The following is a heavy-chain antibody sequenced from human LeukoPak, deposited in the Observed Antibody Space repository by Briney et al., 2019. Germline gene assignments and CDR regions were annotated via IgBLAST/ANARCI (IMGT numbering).Heavy chain of an antibody. CDR2: ISSTGGTI. J-gene: IGHJ3*02. CDR3: ARGYSRAAFDI. D-gene: IGHD2-15*01. V-gene: IGHV3-48*01. CDR1: GFTFSSYA. Sequence: GGSLRLSCAASGFTFSSYAMNWVRQAPGKGLEWVSFISSTGGTIYYADSVKGRFTVTRDNAKNSLLLQMNSLRAEDTGLYYCARGYSRAAFDIWGQGTMVTVSS.